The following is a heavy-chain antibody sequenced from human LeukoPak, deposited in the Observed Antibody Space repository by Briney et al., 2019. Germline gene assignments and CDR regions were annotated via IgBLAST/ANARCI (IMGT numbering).Heavy chain of an antibody. CDR3: ARDRSYCSGGSCYDPPFQH. J-gene: IGHJ1*01. D-gene: IGHD2-15*01. Sequence: PGGSLRLSCAASGFTFSSYRMSWVRQAPGKGLEWVANIKQDGSEKYYVDSVKGRFTISRDNAKNSLYLQMNSLRAEDTAVYYCARDRSYCSGGSCYDPPFQHWGQGTLVTVSS. CDR2: IKQDGSEK. CDR1: GFTFSSYR. V-gene: IGHV3-7*03.